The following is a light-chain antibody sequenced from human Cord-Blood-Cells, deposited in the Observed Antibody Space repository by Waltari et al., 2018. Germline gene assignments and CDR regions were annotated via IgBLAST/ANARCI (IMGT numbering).Light chain of an antibody. Sequence: EIALTQSPATLSFSPGERATLSCRASQSVSSYLAWYQQKPRQPPRLLIYDASNRATGLPARFSGSGSGTDFTLTISSLEPEDFAVYYWQQRSNWYTFGQGTKLEIK. CDR2: DAS. V-gene: IGKV3-11*01. J-gene: IGKJ2*01. CDR1: QSVSSY. CDR3: QQRSNWYT.